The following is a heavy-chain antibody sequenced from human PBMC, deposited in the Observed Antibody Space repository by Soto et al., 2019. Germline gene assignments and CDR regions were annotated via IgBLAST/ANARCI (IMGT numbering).Heavy chain of an antibody. Sequence: SETLSLTCAVSGGSISSSNWWSWVRQPPGKGLEWIGEIFHSGSTNYNPSLKSRVTISVDKSKNQFSLKLSSVTAADTAVYYCARRGYYDTSGSKDAFDIWGQGTMVT. CDR2: IFHSGST. CDR1: GGSISSSNW. CDR3: ARRGYYDTSGSKDAFDI. J-gene: IGHJ3*02. V-gene: IGHV4-4*02. D-gene: IGHD3-22*01.